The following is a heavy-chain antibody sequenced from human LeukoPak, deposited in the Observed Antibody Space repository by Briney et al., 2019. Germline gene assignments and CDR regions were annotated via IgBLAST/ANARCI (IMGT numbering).Heavy chain of an antibody. V-gene: IGHV4-34*01. J-gene: IGHJ3*02. CDR1: GGSFSGYY. CDR3: ARQIVVGDAFDI. D-gene: IGHD1-26*01. CDR2: INHSGST. Sequence: SETLSLTCAVYGGSFSGYYWSWIRQPPGKGLEWIGEINHSGSTNYNPSLKSRVTISVDTSKNQFSLKLSSVTAADTAVYYCARQIVVGDAFDIWGQGTMVTVSS.